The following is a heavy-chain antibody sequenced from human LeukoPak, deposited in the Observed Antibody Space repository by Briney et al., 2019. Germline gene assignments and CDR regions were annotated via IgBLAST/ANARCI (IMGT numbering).Heavy chain of an antibody. CDR3: ARDRGGTVVTPTHYMDV. CDR1: GYTFTSYG. V-gene: IGHV1-18*01. D-gene: IGHD4-23*01. Sequence: ASVKVSCKASGYTFTSYGISWVRQAPGQGLEWMGWISAYNGNTNYAQKFQGRVTITADKSTSTAYMELSSLRSEDTAVYYCARDRGGTVVTPTHYMDVWGKGTTVTVSS. CDR2: ISAYNGNT. J-gene: IGHJ6*03.